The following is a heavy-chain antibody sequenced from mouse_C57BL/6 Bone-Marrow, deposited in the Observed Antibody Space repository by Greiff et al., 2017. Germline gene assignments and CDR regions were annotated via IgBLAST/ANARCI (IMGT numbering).Heavy chain of an antibody. CDR3: ASEGTVYYYAMDY. CDR1: GYSITSGYF. CDR2: ISYDGSN. J-gene: IGHJ4*01. V-gene: IGHV3-6*01. Sequence: EVQLQESGPGLVKPSQSLSLSCSVTGYSITSGYFWYWIRQFPGNQLEWMGFISYDGSNNYNPSLKNRISITCDPSTNQFFMTFTSLTTEATATYYCASEGTVYYYAMDYWGQGTSVTVSS. D-gene: IGHD2-14*01.